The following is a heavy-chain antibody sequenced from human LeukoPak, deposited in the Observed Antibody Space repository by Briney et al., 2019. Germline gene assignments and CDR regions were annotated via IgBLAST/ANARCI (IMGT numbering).Heavy chain of an antibody. V-gene: IGHV3-64*01. J-gene: IGHJ4*02. D-gene: IGHD3-22*01. CDR1: GFTFSSYV. CDR3: ARGGQSKYDSSGYLNYFDY. Sequence: GGSLRLSCAASGFTFSSYVMYWVRQAPGKGLEYVSSTSSNGGSTYYANSVKGRFTISRDNSKNTLYLQMGSLRAEDMAVYYCARGGQSKYDSSGYLNYFDYWGQGTLVTVSS. CDR2: TSSNGGST.